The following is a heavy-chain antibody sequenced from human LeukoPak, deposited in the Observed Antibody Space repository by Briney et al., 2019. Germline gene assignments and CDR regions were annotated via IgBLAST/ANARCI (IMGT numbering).Heavy chain of an antibody. Sequence: SETLSLTCAVYGGSFSGYYWSWIRQPPGKGLEWIGEINHSGSTNYNPSLKSRVTISVDTSKNQFSLKLSSVTAADTAVYYCARGIQGPDYGDYGHYFDYWGQGTLVTVSS. CDR2: INHSGST. V-gene: IGHV4-34*01. CDR1: GGSFSGYY. D-gene: IGHD4-17*01. CDR3: ARGIQGPDYGDYGHYFDY. J-gene: IGHJ4*02.